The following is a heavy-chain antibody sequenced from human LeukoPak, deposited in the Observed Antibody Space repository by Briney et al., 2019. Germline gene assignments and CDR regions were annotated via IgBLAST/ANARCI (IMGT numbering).Heavy chain of an antibody. V-gene: IGHV3-21*01. CDR1: GFTFSSYS. D-gene: IGHD2-2*01. J-gene: IGHJ6*02. CDR2: ISSSSSYI. Sequence: GGSLRLSCAASGFTFSSYSMNWVRQAPGKGLEWVSSISSSSSYIYYADSVKGRFTISRDNAKNSLYLQMNSLRAEDTAVYYCARVNCSSTSCPYYYYGMDVWGQGTTVTVSS. CDR3: ARVNCSSTSCPYYYYGMDV.